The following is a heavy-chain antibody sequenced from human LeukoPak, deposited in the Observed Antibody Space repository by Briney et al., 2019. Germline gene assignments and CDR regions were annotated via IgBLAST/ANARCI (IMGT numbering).Heavy chain of an antibody. CDR3: ARVWLRDYMDV. V-gene: IGHV3-23*01. D-gene: IGHD5-12*01. Sequence: GGSLRLSCAVSGFTFRSYAMNWVRQAPGRGLKWVAAITADGGSTHYTTPVKGRFIISRDAPKNTLSLQMNNLRAEDTAVYFCARVWLRDYMDVWGEGTTVSVSS. J-gene: IGHJ6*03. CDR2: ITADGGST. CDR1: GFTFRSYA.